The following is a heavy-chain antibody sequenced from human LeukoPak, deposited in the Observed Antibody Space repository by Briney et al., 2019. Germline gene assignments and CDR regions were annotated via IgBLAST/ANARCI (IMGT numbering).Heavy chain of an antibody. V-gene: IGHV3-21*01. CDR1: GLTFSSYS. CDR3: ARARFYDSSGPTLGAYYFDH. J-gene: IGHJ4*02. Sequence: GRSLRLSWAPAGLTFSSYSINSVRQAPGNGLDWLSSISMSTSHIYYTDSVKGRFTLSRDNAKNSLYLQMHSLRAEDTAVYYCARARFYDSSGPTLGAYYFDHCGQGTLVTVSS. D-gene: IGHD3-22*01. CDR2: ISMSTSHI.